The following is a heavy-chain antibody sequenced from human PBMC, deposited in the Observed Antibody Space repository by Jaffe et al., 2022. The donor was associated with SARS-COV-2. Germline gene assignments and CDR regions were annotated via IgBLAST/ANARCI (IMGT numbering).Heavy chain of an antibody. J-gene: IGHJ5*02. CDR1: GFTFSSYA. CDR3: ARGGENWFDP. V-gene: IGHV3-30-3*01. CDR2: ISYDGSNK. Sequence: QVQLVESGGGVVQPGRSLRLSCAASGFTFSSYAMHWVRQAPGKGLEWVAVISYDGSNKYYADSVKGRFTISRDNSKNTLYLQMNSLRAEDTAVYYCARGGENWFDPWGQGTLVTVSS. D-gene: IGHD3-16*01.